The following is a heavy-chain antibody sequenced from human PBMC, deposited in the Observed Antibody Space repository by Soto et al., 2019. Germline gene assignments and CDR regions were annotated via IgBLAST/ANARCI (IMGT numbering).Heavy chain of an antibody. CDR3: AIWYDFWSGYFDY. CDR1: GFTFSSYG. D-gene: IGHD3-3*01. J-gene: IGHJ4*02. CDR2: ISYDGSNK. Sequence: QVQLVESGGGVVQPGRSLRLSCAASGFTFSSYGMHWVRQAPGKGLEWVAVISYDGSNKYYADSVKGRFTISRDNSKNTLYLQMNSLTAEDTAVYYCAIWYDFWSGYFDYWGQGTLVTVSS. V-gene: IGHV3-30*03.